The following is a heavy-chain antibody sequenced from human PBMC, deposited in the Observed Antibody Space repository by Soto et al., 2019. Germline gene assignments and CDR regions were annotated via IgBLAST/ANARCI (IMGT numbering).Heavy chain of an antibody. J-gene: IGHJ6*02. Sequence: QVTLKESGPVLVKPTETLTLTCSVSGFSLTNGRMGVSWIRQPPGKALVWLAHFFSDAERSYSTSMQSRLNMYKDSSGSQVVLTMTNMAPADTATYYCARMDGDYNYYGLDVWCHGIAVTVSS. CDR2: FFSDAER. CDR3: ARMDGDYNYYGLDV. V-gene: IGHV2-26*01. D-gene: IGHD4-17*01. CDR1: GFSLTNGRMG.